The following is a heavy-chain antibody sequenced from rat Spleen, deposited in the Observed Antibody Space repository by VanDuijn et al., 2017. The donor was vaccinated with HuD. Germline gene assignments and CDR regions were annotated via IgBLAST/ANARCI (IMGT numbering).Heavy chain of an antibody. CDR2: ISYGVSSGLSST. J-gene: IGHJ2*01. CDR3: ARRHYGYTDYFDY. Sequence: EVQLVESGGGLVQPGRSLKLSCAASGFTFRDYGMAWVRQAPTKGLEWVAPISYGVSSGLSSTYYRDSVKGRFTISRDNTKSTLSLQMDSLRSEDTATYYCARRHYGYTDYFDYWGQGVMVPVSS. D-gene: IGHD1-11*01. CDR1: GFTFRDYG. V-gene: IGHV5-29*01.